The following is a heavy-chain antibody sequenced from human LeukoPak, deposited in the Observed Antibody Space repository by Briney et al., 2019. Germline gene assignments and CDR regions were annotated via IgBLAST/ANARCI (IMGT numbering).Heavy chain of an antibody. Sequence: ASVKVSCKASGYTFTSHGFSWVRRAPGQGLEWMGWISTHDGNTNYAQKFQGRVTMTTDTSTSTAYMELRSLRYDDTAIYYCARWGNSNWWEHLGDYWGQGTLVTVSS. J-gene: IGHJ4*02. CDR3: ARWGNSNWWEHLGDY. CDR1: GYTFTSHG. CDR2: ISTHDGNT. V-gene: IGHV1-18*01. D-gene: IGHD6-13*01.